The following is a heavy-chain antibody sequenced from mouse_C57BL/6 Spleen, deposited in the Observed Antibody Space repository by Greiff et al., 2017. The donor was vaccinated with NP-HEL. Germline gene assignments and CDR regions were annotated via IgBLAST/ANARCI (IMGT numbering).Heavy chain of an antibody. D-gene: IGHD4-1*01. J-gene: IGHJ2*01. CDR2: IHPNSGST. Sequence: QVQLKQPGAELVKPGASVKLSCKASGYTFTSYWMHWVKQRPGQGLEWIGMIHPNSGSTNYNEKFKSKATLTVDKSSSTAYMQLSSLTSEDSAVYYCAGLGPYYFDYWGQGTTLTVSS. V-gene: IGHV1-64*01. CDR3: AGLGPYYFDY. CDR1: GYTFTSYW.